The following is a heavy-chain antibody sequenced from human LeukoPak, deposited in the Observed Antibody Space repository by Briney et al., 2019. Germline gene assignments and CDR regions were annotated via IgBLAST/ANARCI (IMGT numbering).Heavy chain of an antibody. Sequence: SQTLSLTCAISGDNVSSNNAAWNWIRQSPSRGLEWLGRTYYRSKWYNDYPASVRSRIIINPDTSKNQFSLQLNSVTPEDTAVYYCARDRYWYFDLWGRGTLVTVSS. V-gene: IGHV6-1*01. CDR2: TYYRSKWYN. CDR3: ARDRYWYFDL. CDR1: GDNVSSNNAA. J-gene: IGHJ2*01.